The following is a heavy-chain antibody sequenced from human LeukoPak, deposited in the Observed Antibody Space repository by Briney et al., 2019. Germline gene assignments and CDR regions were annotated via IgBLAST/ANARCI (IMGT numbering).Heavy chain of an antibody. V-gene: IGHV3-23*01. D-gene: IGHD6-13*01. CDR2: ISGSGGST. CDR1: GFTFSSYA. CDR3: AKGLLAAAGTHY. J-gene: IGHJ4*02. Sequence: GGSLRLSCAASGFTFSSYAMSWVRQAPGKGLEWVSAISGSGGSTYYADSVKGRFTISRDNSKNTLYLQMDSLRDEDTAVYYCAKGLLAAAGTHYWGQGTLVTVSS.